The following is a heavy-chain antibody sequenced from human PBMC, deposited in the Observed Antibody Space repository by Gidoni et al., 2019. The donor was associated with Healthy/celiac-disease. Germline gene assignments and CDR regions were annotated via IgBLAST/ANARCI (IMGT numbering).Heavy chain of an antibody. D-gene: IGHD1-1*01. V-gene: IGHV1-69*01. CDR2: IIPICGTA. Sequence: QVQLVQSGAEVKKPGSSVKVSCKASGGTFSSYASSWVRQAPGQGLEWMGGIIPICGTANDAQKFQGRVTITADESTSTAYMERSSLRSEDTAVYYCARETSPTMMGLEGMDVWGQGTTVTVSS. CDR3: ARETSPTMMGLEGMDV. CDR1: GGTFSSYA. J-gene: IGHJ6*02.